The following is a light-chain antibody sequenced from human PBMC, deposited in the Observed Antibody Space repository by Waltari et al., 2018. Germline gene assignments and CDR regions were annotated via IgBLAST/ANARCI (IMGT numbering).Light chain of an antibody. V-gene: IGKV3-20*01. J-gene: IGKJ1*01. CDR2: GTS. CDR1: QIVSSNC. CDR3: QQYATSWT. Sequence: EIVLTQSPGPLSLSPGERATLSCRASQIVSSNCLAWYQQNPGQAPRLLIYGTSSRATGIPDRFSGSGSGTDFTLTISRLEPEDFAVYYCQQYATSWTFGQGTKVEIK.